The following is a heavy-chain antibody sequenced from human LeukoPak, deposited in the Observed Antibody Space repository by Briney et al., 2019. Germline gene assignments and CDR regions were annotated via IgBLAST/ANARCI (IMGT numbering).Heavy chain of an antibody. D-gene: IGHD3-22*01. V-gene: IGHV1-46*01. CDR2: INPSGGST. J-gene: IGHJ4*02. CDR3: ARDYYYDSSGYYPRTLFDY. CDR1: GYTFTIYY. Sequence: GASVTVSFKSSGYTFTIYYIHWVRQAPGQGLEWMGIINPSGGSTSYAQKFQGRVTMTRDTSTSTVYMELSSLRSEDTAVYYCARDYYYDSSGYYPRTLFDYWGQGTLVTVSS.